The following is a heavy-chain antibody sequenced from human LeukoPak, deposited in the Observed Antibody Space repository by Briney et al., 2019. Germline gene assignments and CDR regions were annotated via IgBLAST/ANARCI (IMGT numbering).Heavy chain of an antibody. V-gene: IGHV1-2*02. J-gene: IGHJ4*02. CDR1: GYTFTGYY. Sequence: ASVKVSCKASGYTFTGYYMHWVRQAPGQGLEWMGWINPNSGDSDSAQKFQGRVTMTRDTSIAAVYMELRGLTSDDTAMYYCAKRNGYFPLYYFDYWGQGTQVTVSS. CDR2: INPNSGDS. CDR3: AKRNGYFPLYYFDY. D-gene: IGHD5-24*01.